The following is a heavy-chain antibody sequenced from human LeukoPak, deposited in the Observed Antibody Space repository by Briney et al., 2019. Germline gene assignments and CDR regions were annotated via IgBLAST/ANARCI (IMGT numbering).Heavy chain of an antibody. CDR3: AKNWGSGWYFDY. CDR2: ISGSGGST. V-gene: IGHV3-23*01. D-gene: IGHD6-19*01. CDR1: GFTFSSYA. Sequence: GGSLRLSCAASGFTFSSYAMSWVRQAPGKGLEWASAISGSGGSTYYADSVKGRFTISRDNSKNTLYLQMNSLRAEDTAVYYCAKNWGSGWYFDYWGQGTLVTVSS. J-gene: IGHJ4*02.